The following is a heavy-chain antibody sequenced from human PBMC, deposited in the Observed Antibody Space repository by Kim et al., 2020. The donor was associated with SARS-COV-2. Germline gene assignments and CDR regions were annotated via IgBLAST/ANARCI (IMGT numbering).Heavy chain of an antibody. V-gene: IGHV3-9*01. CDR3: AKASTRGVAGGYWYFDL. J-gene: IGHJ2*01. Sequence: VKGRFTISRDNAKNALYLQMNSLRAEDTALYYCAKASTRGVAGGYWYFDLWGRCTLVTVSS. D-gene: IGHD6-19*01.